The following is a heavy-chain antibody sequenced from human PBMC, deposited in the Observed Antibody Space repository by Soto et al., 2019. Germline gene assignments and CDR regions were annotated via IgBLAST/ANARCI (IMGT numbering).Heavy chain of an antibody. V-gene: IGHV3-53*04. CDR3: TSGTSGSSVPLY. D-gene: IGHD1-1*01. CDR2: IYTDDST. CDR1: GFTVSSNY. J-gene: IGHJ4*02. Sequence: GGSLRLSCAASGFTVSSNYMSWVRQAPGKGLEWLSVIYTDDSTYYADSVKGRFTISRHNSKNTLYLQMNSLRAEDTAVYYCTSGTSGSSVPLYWGQGTLDTVSS.